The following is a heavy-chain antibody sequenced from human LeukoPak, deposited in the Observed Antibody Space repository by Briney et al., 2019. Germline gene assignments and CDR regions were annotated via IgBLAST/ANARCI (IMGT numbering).Heavy chain of an antibody. V-gene: IGHV5-51*01. CDR2: IYPGDSES. Sequence: GESLTISCKGSGYTFTSYWIGWVRQMPGKGLEWMGIIYPGDSESKYRPSLQGQVAISVDKSINTAYLQWCRLKASDTAKYDWARIEGCTFYLGGQGNLDTVSS. CDR1: GYTFTSYW. D-gene: IGHD2-15*01. J-gene: IGHJ4*02. CDR3: ARIEGCTFYL.